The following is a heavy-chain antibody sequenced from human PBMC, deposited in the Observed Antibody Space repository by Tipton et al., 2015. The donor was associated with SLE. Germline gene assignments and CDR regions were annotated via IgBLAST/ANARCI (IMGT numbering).Heavy chain of an antibody. CDR3: AILQDYCYTTECHGLDF. J-gene: IGHJ4*02. V-gene: IGHV3-23*01. CDR1: GITFSSFA. Sequence: GSLRLSCGASGITFSSFAITWVRQAPGKGLEWVSAISGSGDRTYYADSVKGRFTISRDNSKKTLYLQMSSVKAEDTAVYYCAILQDYCYTTECHGLDFWGRGTKVTVSS. D-gene: IGHD3-16*02. CDR2: ISGSGDRT.